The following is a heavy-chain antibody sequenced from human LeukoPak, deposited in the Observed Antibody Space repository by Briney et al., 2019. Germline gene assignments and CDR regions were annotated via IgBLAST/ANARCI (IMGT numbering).Heavy chain of an antibody. CDR1: GFTFSSYA. CDR3: ARDDGDYAPRGGYYFDY. D-gene: IGHD4-17*01. CDR2: ISYGGSNK. J-gene: IGHJ4*02. V-gene: IGHV3-30-3*01. Sequence: PGGSLRLSCAASGFTFSSYAMHWVRQAPGKGLEWVAVISYGGSNKYYADSVKGRFTISRDNSKNTLYLQMNSLRAEDTAVYYCARDDGDYAPRGGYYFDYWGQGTLVTVSS.